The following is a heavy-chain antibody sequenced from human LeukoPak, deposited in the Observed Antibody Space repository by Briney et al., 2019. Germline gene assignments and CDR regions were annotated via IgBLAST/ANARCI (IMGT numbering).Heavy chain of an antibody. D-gene: IGHD5-18*01. CDR3: ARTTEGGYTYDYFYYYYMDV. V-gene: IGHV4-4*07. Sequence: SETLSLTCTVSGGSISSYYWSWIRQSAGKGLEWIGRIHTSGSTNYNTSLKSRVTMSVDTSKNQFSLKLISVTAADTAVYYCARTTEGGYTYDYFYYYYMDVWGKGTTVTISS. J-gene: IGHJ6*03. CDR2: IHTSGST. CDR1: GGSISSYY.